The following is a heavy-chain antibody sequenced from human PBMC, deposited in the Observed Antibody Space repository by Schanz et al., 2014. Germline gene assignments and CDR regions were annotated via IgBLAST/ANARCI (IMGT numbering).Heavy chain of an antibody. CDR1: GFTFSYYN. CDR3: ARDGGRDGYNLAFDV. D-gene: IGHD5-12*01. V-gene: IGHV3-21*04. J-gene: IGHJ3*01. Sequence: EVQLVESGGGLVKPGGSLRLSCAASGFTFSYYNMNWVRQAPGKGLEWVSSISNGGGYIYYADSVKGRFTISRDNAKNSVYLQMHSLRAEDTAVYFCARDGGRDGYNLAFDVWGQGTLVTVSS. CDR2: ISNGGGYI.